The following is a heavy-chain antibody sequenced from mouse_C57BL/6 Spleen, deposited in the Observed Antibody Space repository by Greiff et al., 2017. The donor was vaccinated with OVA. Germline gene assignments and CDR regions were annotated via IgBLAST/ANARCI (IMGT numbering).Heavy chain of an antibody. J-gene: IGHJ2*01. V-gene: IGHV3-8*01. CDR2: ISYSGST. CDR1: GYSITSDY. D-gene: IGHD2-1*01. Sequence: EVMLVESGPGLAKPSQTLSLTCSVTGYSITSDYWNWIRKFPGNKLEYMGYISYSGSTYYNPSLKSRISITRDTSKNQYYLQLNSVTTENTATYYCARLEDGNGYYFDYWGQGTTLTVSS. CDR3: ARLEDGNGYYFDY.